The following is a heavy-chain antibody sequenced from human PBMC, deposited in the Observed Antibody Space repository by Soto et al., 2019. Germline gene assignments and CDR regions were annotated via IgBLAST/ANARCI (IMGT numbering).Heavy chain of an antibody. D-gene: IGHD2-2*01. Sequence: GASVKVSCKASGGPFSSYAISWVRQAPGQGLEWMGGIIPIFGTANYAQKFQGRVTITADESTSTAYMELSSLRSEDTAVYYCARCPRYCSSTSCPEGYYYYGMDVWGQGTTVTVSS. CDR1: GGPFSSYA. J-gene: IGHJ6*02. CDR2: IIPIFGTA. CDR3: ARCPRYCSSTSCPEGYYYYGMDV. V-gene: IGHV1-69*13.